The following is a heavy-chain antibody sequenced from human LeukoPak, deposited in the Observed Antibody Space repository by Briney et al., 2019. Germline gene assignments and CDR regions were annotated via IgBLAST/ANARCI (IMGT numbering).Heavy chain of an antibody. J-gene: IGHJ5*02. Sequence: GASVKVSCKASGYTFTSYAMNWVRQAPGQGPEWIGWMNPDSGNTGYAQKFQGRISMTRDTSINTVYMELHNLKSEDTAVYYCARIASTWAKWFDAWGQGTLVTVSS. D-gene: IGHD6-13*01. V-gene: IGHV1-8*02. CDR1: GYTFTSYA. CDR3: ARIASTWAKWFDA. CDR2: MNPDSGNT.